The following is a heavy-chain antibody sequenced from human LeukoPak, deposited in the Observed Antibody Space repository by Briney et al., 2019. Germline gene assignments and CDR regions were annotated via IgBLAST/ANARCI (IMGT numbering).Heavy chain of an antibody. CDR2: IYYSGST. CDR1: GGSISSGDYY. J-gene: IGHJ4*02. CDR3: ARDRDTAMGTLDY. D-gene: IGHD5-18*01. V-gene: IGHV4-30-4*01. Sequence: PSETLSLTCTVSGGSISSGDYYWSWIRQPPGKGLEWIGYIYYSGSTYYNPSLKSRVTISVDTSKNQFSLKLSSVTAADTAVYYCARDRDTAMGTLDYWGQGTLVTVSS.